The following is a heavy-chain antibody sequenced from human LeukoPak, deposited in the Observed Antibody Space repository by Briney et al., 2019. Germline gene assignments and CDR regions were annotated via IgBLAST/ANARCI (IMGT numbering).Heavy chain of an antibody. CDR1: GYTFTGYY. D-gene: IGHD6-13*01. V-gene: IGHV1-2*02. Sequence: GASLKVSCKASGYTFTGYYMHWVRQAPGQGLVWMGWINPDNGGTAYAQKFQSRVTMTRDPSISTAYMELSRLRSDDTAVYYCARGVDSSSRYYFDYWGQGTLVTVSS. CDR2: INPDNGGT. CDR3: ARGVDSSSRYYFDY. J-gene: IGHJ4*02.